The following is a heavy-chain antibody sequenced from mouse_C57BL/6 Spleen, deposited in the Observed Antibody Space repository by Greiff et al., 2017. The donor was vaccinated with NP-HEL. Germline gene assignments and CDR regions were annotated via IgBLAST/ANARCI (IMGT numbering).Heavy chain of an antibody. CDR1: GYTFTSYW. CDR3: ARGGPYSPFDY. Sequence: QVQLQQPGAELVKPGASVKLSCKASGYTFTSYWMQWVKQRPGQGLEWIGEIDPSDSYTNYNQKFKGKATLTVDPSSSTAYMQLSSLTSEDSAVYYCARGGPYSPFDYWGQGTTLTVSS. CDR2: IDPSDSYT. V-gene: IGHV1-50*01. D-gene: IGHD2-10*01. J-gene: IGHJ2*01.